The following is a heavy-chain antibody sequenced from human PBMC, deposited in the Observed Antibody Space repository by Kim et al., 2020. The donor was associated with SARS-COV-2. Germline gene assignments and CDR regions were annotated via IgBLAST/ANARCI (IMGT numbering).Heavy chain of an antibody. J-gene: IGHJ4*02. CDR1: GFTFGGYA. Sequence: GGSLRLSCAASGFTFGGYAMHWVRQAPGKGLEWVSGISWNSGTIGYADSVKGRFTISRDNAKNSLYLQMNSLRAEDTALYYYAKGSSWGPGEYWGQGNLVTVSS. V-gene: IGHV3-9*01. CDR2: ISWNSGTI. D-gene: IGHD6-13*01. CDR3: AKGSSWGPGEY.